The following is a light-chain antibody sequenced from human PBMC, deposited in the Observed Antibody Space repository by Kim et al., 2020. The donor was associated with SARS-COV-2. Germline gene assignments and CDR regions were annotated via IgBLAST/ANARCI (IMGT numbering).Light chain of an antibody. Sequence: EIVLTQSPGTLSLSPGERATLSCRASQSVSSSYLAWYQQKPGQAPRLLIYGASSRATGIPDRFSGSGSGTDFTLTISRLEPEDFAVYYCLLGTFGQGTKVDIK. CDR3: LLGT. CDR2: GAS. J-gene: IGKJ1*01. V-gene: IGKV3-20*01. CDR1: QSVSSSY.